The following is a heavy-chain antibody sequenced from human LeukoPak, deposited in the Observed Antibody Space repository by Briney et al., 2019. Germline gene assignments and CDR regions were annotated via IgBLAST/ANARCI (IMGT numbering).Heavy chain of an antibody. CDR3: ARCSWRYNWFDP. CDR2: IFYSGST. V-gene: IGHV4-59*01. CDR1: GGSISSYY. D-gene: IGHD6-13*01. Sequence: TSETLSLTCTVSGGSISSYYWSWIRQPPGKGLEWIGYIFYSGSTNCNPSLKSRVTISVGTSKNQFSLKLSSVTAADTAVYYCARCSWRYNWFDPWGQGTLATVSS. J-gene: IGHJ5*02.